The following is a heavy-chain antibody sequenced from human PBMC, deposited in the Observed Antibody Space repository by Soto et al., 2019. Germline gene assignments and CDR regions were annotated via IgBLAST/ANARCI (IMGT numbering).Heavy chain of an antibody. Sequence: ASVKVSCKASGGTFSSYAISWVRQAPGQGLEWMGGIIPIFGTANYAQKFQGRVMITADESTSTAYMELSSLRSEDTAVYYCARGAMVRGVTYGMDVWGQGTTVTVSS. J-gene: IGHJ6*02. D-gene: IGHD3-10*01. CDR1: GGTFSSYA. CDR3: ARGAMVRGVTYGMDV. V-gene: IGHV1-69*13. CDR2: IIPIFGTA.